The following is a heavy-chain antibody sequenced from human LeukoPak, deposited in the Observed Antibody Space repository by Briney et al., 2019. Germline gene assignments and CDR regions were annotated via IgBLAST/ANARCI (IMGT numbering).Heavy chain of an antibody. CDR1: GGSLSRYY. D-gene: IGHD3-10*01. J-gene: IGHJ4*02. Sequence: SETLSLTCAVSGGSLSRYYWSWIRRPPGKGLEWMGYIYYSGSTNYNPSLKSRVTISVDTSKNQFSLKLSSVTAADTAVHYCARGDFSDPFGQLDYWGQGTLVTVSS. CDR2: IYYSGST. CDR3: ARGDFSDPFGQLDY. V-gene: IGHV4-59*13.